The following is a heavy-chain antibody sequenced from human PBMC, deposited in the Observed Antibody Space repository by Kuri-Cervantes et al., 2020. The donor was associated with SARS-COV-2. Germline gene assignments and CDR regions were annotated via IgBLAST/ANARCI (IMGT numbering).Heavy chain of an antibody. CDR3: AKVVRGYYGSGSYEGGMDV. CDR1: GFTFTSSA. V-gene: IGHV1-58*02. J-gene: IGHJ6*02. CDR2: IVVGSGNT. Sequence: SVKVSCKASGFTFTSSAMQWVRQARGQRLEWIGWIVVGSGNTNYAQKFQERVTITRDMSTSTAYMELSSLRAEDTAVYYCAKVVRGYYGSGSYEGGMDVWGQGTTVTVSS. D-gene: IGHD3-10*01.